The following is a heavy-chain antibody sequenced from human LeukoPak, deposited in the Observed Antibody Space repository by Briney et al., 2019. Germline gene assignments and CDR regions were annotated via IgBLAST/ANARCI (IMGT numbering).Heavy chain of an antibody. CDR1: GFTFSAYW. J-gene: IGHJ4*02. CDR2: IKPDGTEQ. V-gene: IGHV3-7*01. CDR3: ARTGYSSSWYSYYFDY. Sequence: GGSLRLSCAASGFTFSAYWLNWVRQAPGKGLEWVANIKPDGTEQYYVDSMKGRFTISRDNAKNSLYLQMNSLRAEDTAVYYCARTGYSSSWYSYYFDYWGQGTLVTVSS. D-gene: IGHD6-13*01.